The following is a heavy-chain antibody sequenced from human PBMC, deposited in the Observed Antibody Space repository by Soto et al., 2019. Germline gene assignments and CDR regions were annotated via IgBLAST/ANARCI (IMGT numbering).Heavy chain of an antibody. J-gene: IGHJ4*02. V-gene: IGHV4-34*01. Sequence: QVQLQQWGAGLLKPAETLSLTCVVYGGSFSGYYWSWISQPPGKGLEWIGEIKDGGLTNYSPSLKSRATISKDTPNNQFSLKLHSVTAADTAVYYCARGQEGVVATHWDQGALVTVSS. D-gene: IGHD5-12*01. CDR1: GGSFSGYY. CDR2: IKDGGLT. CDR3: ARGQEGVVATH.